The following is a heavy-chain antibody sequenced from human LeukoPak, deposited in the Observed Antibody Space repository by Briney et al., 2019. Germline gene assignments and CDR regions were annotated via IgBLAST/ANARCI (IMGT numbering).Heavy chain of an antibody. D-gene: IGHD3-16*01. Sequence: PGGSLRLSCAASGFTFSSYSMNWVRQAPGKGLEWVSSISSSSSYIYYADSVKGRFTISRDNAKNSLYLQMNSLRAEDTAVYYCVKTRLPYYYYIDVWGKGTTVTASS. CDR2: ISSSSSYI. CDR1: GFTFSSYS. CDR3: VKTRLPYYYYIDV. J-gene: IGHJ6*03. V-gene: IGHV3-21*01.